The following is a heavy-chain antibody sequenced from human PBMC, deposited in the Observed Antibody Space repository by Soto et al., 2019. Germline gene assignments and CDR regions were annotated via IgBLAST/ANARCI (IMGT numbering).Heavy chain of an antibody. Sequence: ASVKVSCKASGYTFISYGISWVRQAPGQGLEWMGWISPYNDDTKYSQKLQGRVSMTTDTSTRTAYMQLRSLRSDDTAVYYCARDHHGDYSSDYWGQGTLVSVSS. CDR1: GYTFISYG. V-gene: IGHV1-18*01. J-gene: IGHJ4*02. CDR3: ARDHHGDYSSDY. D-gene: IGHD2-21*02. CDR2: ISPYNDDT.